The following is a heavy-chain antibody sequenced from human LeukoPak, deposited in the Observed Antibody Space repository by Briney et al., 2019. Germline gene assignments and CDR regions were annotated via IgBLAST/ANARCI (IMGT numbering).Heavy chain of an antibody. CDR1: GFTFNIYS. CDR2: ITSSGDAT. D-gene: IGHD3-22*01. CDR3: AKDRPNYHESNGHYYRPNGDY. J-gene: IGHJ4*02. V-gene: IGHV3-23*01. Sequence: GGSLRLSCAASGFTFNIYSMSGVCQAPGKGLEWVSSITSSGDATFYADSVKDRFTISRDNSKNMLYLQMSRLRAEDTAVYYCAKDRPNYHESNGHYYRPNGDYWGQGTLVTVSS.